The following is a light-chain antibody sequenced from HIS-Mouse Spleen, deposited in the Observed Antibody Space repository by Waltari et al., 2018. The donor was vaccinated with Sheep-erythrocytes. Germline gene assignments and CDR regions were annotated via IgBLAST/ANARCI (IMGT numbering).Light chain of an antibody. V-gene: IGLV2-23*01. CDR1: SSDVGSYNL. Sequence: QSALTQPASVSGSPGQSITISCTGTSSDVGSYNLVSWYQQHPGKAPKLMIYEGSKRPSGVSNRFSCSKSRNTASLTISGLQAEDEADYYCCSYAGSYNHVFATGTKVTVL. J-gene: IGLJ1*01. CDR3: CSYAGSYNHV. CDR2: EGS.